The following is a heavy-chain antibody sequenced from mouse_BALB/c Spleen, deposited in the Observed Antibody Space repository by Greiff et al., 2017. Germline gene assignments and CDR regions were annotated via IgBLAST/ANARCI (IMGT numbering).Heavy chain of an antibody. J-gene: IGHJ2*01. CDR2: IYPGDGDT. Sequence: VKLQESGAELARPGASVKLSCKASGYTFTSYWMQWVKQRPGQGLEWIGAIYPGDGDTRYTQKFKGKATLTADKSSSTAYMQLSSLASEDSAVYYCARDYRYDVDYFDYWGQGTTLTVSS. V-gene: IGHV1-87*01. D-gene: IGHD2-14*01. CDR3: ARDYRYDVDYFDY. CDR1: GYTFTSYW.